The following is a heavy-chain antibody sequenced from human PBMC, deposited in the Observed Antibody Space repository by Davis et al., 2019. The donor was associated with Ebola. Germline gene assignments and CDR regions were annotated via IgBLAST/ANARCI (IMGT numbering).Heavy chain of an antibody. J-gene: IGHJ5*02. Sequence: TVSCKASRYNFISNWIGWVRQMPGKGLEWMGSIDPSDSYTRYSPSFQGHVTISADKSITTASLQWSSLKASDTAMYYCARRAYSSGWYPGFWFDPWGQGTLVTVSS. V-gene: IGHV5-10-1*01. CDR3: ARRAYSSGWYPGFWFDP. CDR1: RYNFISNW. CDR2: IDPSDSYT. D-gene: IGHD6-19*01.